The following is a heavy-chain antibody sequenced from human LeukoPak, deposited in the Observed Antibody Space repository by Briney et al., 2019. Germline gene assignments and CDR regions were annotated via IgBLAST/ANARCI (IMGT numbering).Heavy chain of an antibody. Sequence: SETLSLTCTVSGGSISSYYWSWIRQPPGKGLEWIGYIYYSGSTNYNPSLKSRVTISVDTPKNQFSLKLSSVTAADTAVYYCARKIGYSSSWFDYWGQGTLVTVSS. CDR3: ARKIGYSSSWFDY. CDR2: IYYSGST. CDR1: GGSISSYY. D-gene: IGHD6-13*01. J-gene: IGHJ4*02. V-gene: IGHV4-59*08.